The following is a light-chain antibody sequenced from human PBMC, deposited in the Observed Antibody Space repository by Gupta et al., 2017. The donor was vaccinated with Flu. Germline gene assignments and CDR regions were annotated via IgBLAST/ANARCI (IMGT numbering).Light chain of an antibody. V-gene: IGKV1-5*03. J-gene: IGKJ1*01. Sequence: DIQMTQSPSTLSASVGDRVTITCRASQSISSWLAWYQQKPGKAPKVLIYKASSLESGVPSRFSGSGSGTEFTLTISSLQPDDFATYYCQQYEGHSTWTFGQGTKVEIK. CDR2: KAS. CDR1: QSISSW. CDR3: QQYEGHSTWT.